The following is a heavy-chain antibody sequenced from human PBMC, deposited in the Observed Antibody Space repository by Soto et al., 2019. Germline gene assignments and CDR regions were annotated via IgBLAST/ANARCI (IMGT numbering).Heavy chain of an antibody. J-gene: IGHJ4*02. CDR2: INPSGGST. CDR1: GYTFTSYY. CDR3: ARGGYYYDSSGYLGPFDY. Sequence: QVQLVQSGAEVKKPGASVKVSCKASGYTFTSYYMHWVRQAPGQGLEGMGIINPSGGSTSYAQKFQGRVTMTRDTSTTTVYMELSRLRSEETAVYYCARGGYYYDSSGYLGPFDYWGQGTLVTVSS. D-gene: IGHD3-22*01. V-gene: IGHV1-46*01.